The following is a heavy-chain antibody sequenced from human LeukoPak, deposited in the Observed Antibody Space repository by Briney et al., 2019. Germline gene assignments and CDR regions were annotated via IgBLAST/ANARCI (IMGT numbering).Heavy chain of an antibody. CDR2: ISSSSSYI. CDR1: GFTFSSYS. D-gene: IGHD3-22*01. CDR3: ASLPPRESYYYDSSGRSEI. Sequence: GGSLRPSCAASGFTFSSYSMNWVRQAPGKGLEWVSSISSSSSYIYYADSVKGRFTISRDNAKNSLYLQMNSLRAEDTAVYYCASLPPRESYYYDSSGRSEIWGQGTMVTVSS. J-gene: IGHJ3*02. V-gene: IGHV3-21*01.